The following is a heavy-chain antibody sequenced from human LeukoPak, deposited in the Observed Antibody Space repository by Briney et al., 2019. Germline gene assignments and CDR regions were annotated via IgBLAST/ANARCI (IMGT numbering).Heavy chain of an antibody. J-gene: IGHJ6*03. D-gene: IGHD2-15*01. V-gene: IGHV4-61*02. Sequence: SETLSLTCTVSGGSISSGSYYWSWIRQPAGKGLEWIGRIYTSGSTNYNPSLKSRVTISVDTSKNQFSLKLSSVTAADTAVYYCARTPGASSYNCSGGSCYSGRYYYYYMDDWGKGTTVTVSS. CDR2: IYTSGST. CDR1: GGSISSGSYY. CDR3: ARTPGASSYNCSGGSCYSGRYYYYYMDD.